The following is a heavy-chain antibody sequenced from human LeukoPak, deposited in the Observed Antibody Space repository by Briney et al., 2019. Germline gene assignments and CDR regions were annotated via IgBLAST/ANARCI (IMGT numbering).Heavy chain of an antibody. Sequence: GGSLRLSRAASGFTFDDYAMHWVRQAPGKGLEWVSLISGDGGSTYYADSVKGRFTISRDNSKNSLYLQMNSLRTEDTALYYCAKDARLTMVYNWFDPWGQGTLVTVSS. J-gene: IGHJ5*02. CDR3: AKDARLTMVYNWFDP. CDR1: GFTFDDYA. CDR2: ISGDGGST. D-gene: IGHD3-10*01. V-gene: IGHV3-43*02.